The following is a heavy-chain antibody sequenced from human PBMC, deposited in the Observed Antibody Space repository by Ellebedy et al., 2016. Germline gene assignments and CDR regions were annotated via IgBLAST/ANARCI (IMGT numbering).Heavy chain of an antibody. D-gene: IGHD3-10*01. V-gene: IGHV1-69*13. Sequence: ASVKVSCKASGYTFTSYYMHWVRQAPGQGLEWMGGIIPIFGTANYAQKFQGRVTITADESTSTAYMELSSLRSEDTAVYYCASFGSGSYYQLGYWGQGTLVTVSS. J-gene: IGHJ4*02. CDR1: GYTFTSYY. CDR3: ASFGSGSYYQLGY. CDR2: IIPIFGTA.